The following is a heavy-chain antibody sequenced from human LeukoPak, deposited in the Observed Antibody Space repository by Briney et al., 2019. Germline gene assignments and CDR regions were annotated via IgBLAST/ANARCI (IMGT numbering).Heavy chain of an antibody. V-gene: IGHV4-59*01. CDR2: ISYSGST. D-gene: IGHD1-26*01. CDR3: ARARYREINYAYAGGFYCMDV. J-gene: IGHJ6*03. CDR1: GGSLSPYY. Sequence: PSQTLSLTCTVSGGSLSPYYWSWIRQSPGKGLEWIGYISYSGSTNSHPSLKSRVTISVDMSKPQFYLELSSVTAADTAVYYCARARYREINYAYAGGFYCMDVWGKGTTVTVSS.